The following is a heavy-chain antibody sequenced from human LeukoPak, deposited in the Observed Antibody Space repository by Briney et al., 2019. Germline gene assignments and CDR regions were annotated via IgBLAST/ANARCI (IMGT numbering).Heavy chain of an antibody. CDR3: AREGSSWFDY. CDR2: IYYSGST. Sequence: SETLSLTCTVSGGSVSSGRYYWSWIRQPPGKGLEWIGYIYYSGSTNYNPSLKSRVTISVDTSKNQFSLKLSSVTAADTAVYYCAREGSSWFDYWGQGTLVTVSS. J-gene: IGHJ4*02. V-gene: IGHV4-61*01. D-gene: IGHD6-13*01. CDR1: GGSVSSGRYY.